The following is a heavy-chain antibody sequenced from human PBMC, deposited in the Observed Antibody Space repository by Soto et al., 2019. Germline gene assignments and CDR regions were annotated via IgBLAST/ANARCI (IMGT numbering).Heavy chain of an antibody. CDR3: ARLSRPNYNNPSGFFKDNWFDP. V-gene: IGHV1-69*13. CDR2: IIPIVEAP. J-gene: IGHJ5*02. Sequence: SVKVSCKASGGIFNNHAIHWVRQPPGQGLEWMGGIIPIVEAPKFAQKFQGRVTITADESTNTVYMELRSLRSEDTAMYYCARLSRPNYNNPSGFFKDNWFDPWGQGTLVTVSS. D-gene: IGHD3-22*01. CDR1: GGIFNNHA.